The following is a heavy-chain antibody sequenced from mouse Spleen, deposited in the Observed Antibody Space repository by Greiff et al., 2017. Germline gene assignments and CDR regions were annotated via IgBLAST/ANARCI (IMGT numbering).Heavy chain of an antibody. CDR3: ARDRGITTVVAPFDY. CDR1: GFSINSDCY. J-gene: IGHJ2*01. Sequence: VQLQQSGPSLVRPSQTLSLTCTVTGFSINSDCYWIWIRQFPGNKLEYIGYTFYSGITYYNPSLESRTYITRDTSKNQFSLKLSSVTTEDTATYYCARDRGITTVVAPFDYWGQGTTLTVSS. D-gene: IGHD1-1*01. V-gene: IGHV3-3*01. CDR2: TFYSGIT.